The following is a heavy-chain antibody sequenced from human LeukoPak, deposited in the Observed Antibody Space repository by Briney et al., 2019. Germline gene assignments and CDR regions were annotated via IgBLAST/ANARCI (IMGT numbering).Heavy chain of an antibody. CDR2: ISAYNGNT. CDR1: GYTFTSYG. D-gene: IGHD3-3*01. CDR3: AGDCYDFGSVNTLFDY. J-gene: IGHJ4*02. V-gene: IGHV1-18*01. Sequence: ASVKVSCKASGYTFTSYGISWVRQAPGQGLEWMGWISAYNGNTNYAQKLQGRVTMTTDTSTSTAYMELRSLRSDDTAVYYCAGDCYDFGSVNTLFDYWGQETLSPSPQ.